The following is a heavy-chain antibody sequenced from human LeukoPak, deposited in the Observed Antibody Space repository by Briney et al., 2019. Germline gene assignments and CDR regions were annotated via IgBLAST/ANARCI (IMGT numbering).Heavy chain of an antibody. V-gene: IGHV3-7*01. CDR1: EFSFITYW. CDR2: IKQDGSEK. J-gene: IGHJ4*02. Sequence: PGGPLRLSCAASEFSFITYWMSWVRQAPGKGLEWVANIKQDGSEKYYVDSVKGRFTISRDNAKNSLYLQMNSLRAEDTAVYYCARVTLTTLDYWGQGTLVTVSS. CDR3: ARVTLTTLDY. D-gene: IGHD1-14*01.